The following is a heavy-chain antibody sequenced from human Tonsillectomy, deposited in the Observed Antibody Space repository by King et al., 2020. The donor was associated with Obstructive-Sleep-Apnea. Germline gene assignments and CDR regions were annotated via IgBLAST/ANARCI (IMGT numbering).Heavy chain of an antibody. V-gene: IGHV1-8*01. CDR2: MNPHSGNT. CDR3: ARRDAMDV. Sequence: VQLVESGAEVKKPGASVKVSCTASGYNFISYNINWVRQATGQGLEWMGWMNPHSGNTVYAQKFQGRVTMTTNTSIRTVYMELSSLTYEDTAVYYCARRDAMDVWGQGTTVTVSS. CDR1: GYNFISYN. J-gene: IGHJ6*02.